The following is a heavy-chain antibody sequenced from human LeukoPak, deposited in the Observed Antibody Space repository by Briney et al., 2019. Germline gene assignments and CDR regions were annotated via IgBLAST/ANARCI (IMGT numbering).Heavy chain of an antibody. V-gene: IGHV1-69*04. Sequence: ASVRVSCKASGGTLTSHGISWVRQAPGQGLEWMGRIIPIRNTVNYAQKFQGRLTIAAETSTSTAYMDLSSLRSEDTAVYYCATDRAEQQGVQLYYYFGMDVWGQGTKVTVSS. D-gene: IGHD5-24*01. CDR1: GGTLTSHG. J-gene: IGHJ6*02. CDR2: IIPIRNTV. CDR3: ATDRAEQQGVQLYYYFGMDV.